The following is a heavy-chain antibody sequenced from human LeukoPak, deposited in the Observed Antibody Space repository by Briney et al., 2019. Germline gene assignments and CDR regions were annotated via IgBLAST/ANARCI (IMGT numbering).Heavy chain of an antibody. CDR1: GFTFSAYD. J-gene: IGHJ6*04. V-gene: IGHV3-21*01. CDR3: ARDDASTARASGMDV. Sequence: AGGSLRLSCAASGFTFSAYDMNWVRQAPGKGLEWVSYISRDSAFVYYAVSVKGRLTISRDNAKNSLYLQMESLRGEDTAVYYCARDDASTARASGMDVWGIGTTVTVSS. D-gene: IGHD6-6*01. CDR2: ISRDSAFV.